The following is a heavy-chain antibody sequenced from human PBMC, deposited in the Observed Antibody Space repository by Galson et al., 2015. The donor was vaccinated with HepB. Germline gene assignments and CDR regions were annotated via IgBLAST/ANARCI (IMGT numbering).Heavy chain of an antibody. J-gene: IGHJ4*02. Sequence: QSGAEVKKPGESLKLSCTGSGYGFTSYWIGWLRQMPGKAPEWMGIIYPGDSDTRYSPSFQGQVTISVDKSIKTAYLQWSSLKASDSAMYYCARGYSFGLYYFEYWAQGTLVTVSS. CDR1: GYGFTSYW. V-gene: IGHV5-51*01. D-gene: IGHD5-18*01. CDR2: IYPGDSDT. CDR3: ARGYSFGLYYFEY.